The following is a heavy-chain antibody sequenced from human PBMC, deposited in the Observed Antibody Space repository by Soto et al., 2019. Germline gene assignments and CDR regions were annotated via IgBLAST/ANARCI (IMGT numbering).Heavy chain of an antibody. J-gene: IGHJ4*02. CDR3: ARAFGSLTVTTTFDY. Sequence: ASVKVSCKASGGTFSSYAISWVRQAPGQGLEWMGGIIPIFGTANYAQKFQGRVTITADESTSTAYMGLSSLRSEDTAVYYCARAFGSLTVTTTFDYWGQGTLVTVSS. D-gene: IGHD4-4*01. V-gene: IGHV1-69*13. CDR2: IIPIFGTA. CDR1: GGTFSSYA.